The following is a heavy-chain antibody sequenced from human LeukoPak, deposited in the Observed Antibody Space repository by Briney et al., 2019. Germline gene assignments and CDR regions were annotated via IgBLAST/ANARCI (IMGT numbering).Heavy chain of an antibody. D-gene: IGHD3-16*01. Sequence: PSETLSLTCTVSGGSISSSSYYWGWIRQPPGKGLEWIGSIYYSGSTNYNPSLKSRVTISADTSKNQFSLKLSSVTAADTAVYYCARHVGGDYDFDYWGQGTLVTVSS. CDR2: IYYSGST. J-gene: IGHJ4*02. CDR1: GGSISSSSYY. CDR3: ARHVGGDYDFDY. V-gene: IGHV4-39*01.